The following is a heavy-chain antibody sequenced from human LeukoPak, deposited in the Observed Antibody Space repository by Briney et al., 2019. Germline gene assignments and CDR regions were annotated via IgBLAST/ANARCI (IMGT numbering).Heavy chain of an antibody. J-gene: IGHJ4*02. CDR3: AKEMDYYDSSGYPYYFDY. CDR2: ISGSGGST. D-gene: IGHD3-22*01. CDR1: GFTLSSHA. Sequence: GGSLRLSCAASGFTLSSHAMSWVRQAPGKGLEWVSAISGSGGSTYYADSVKGRFTISRDNSKNTLYLQMNSLRAEDTAVYYCAKEMDYYDSSGYPYYFDYWGQGTLVTVSS. V-gene: IGHV3-23*01.